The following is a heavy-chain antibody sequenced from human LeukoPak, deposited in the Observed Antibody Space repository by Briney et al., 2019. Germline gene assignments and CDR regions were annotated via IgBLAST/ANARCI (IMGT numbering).Heavy chain of an antibody. CDR3: ARRVSGSYWPSPYFDY. CDR2: IYYSGNT. Sequence: PSETLSLTCTVSGGSISSSSYYWGWIRQPPGKGLEWIGSIYYSGNTYYNPSLKSRVTISVDTSKNQFSLKLSSVTAADTAVYYCARRVSGSYWPSPYFDYWGQGTLVTVSS. CDR1: GGSISSSSYY. D-gene: IGHD1-26*01. J-gene: IGHJ4*02. V-gene: IGHV4-39*01.